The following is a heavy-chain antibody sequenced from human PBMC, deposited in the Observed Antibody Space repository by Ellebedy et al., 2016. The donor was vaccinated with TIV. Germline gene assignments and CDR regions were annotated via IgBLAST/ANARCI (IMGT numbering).Heavy chain of an antibody. CDR1: HGSIASYS. CDR3: ARAHGRALTGYYKSYYGMDV. J-gene: IGHJ6*02. V-gene: IGHV4-34*01. Sequence: MPGGSLRLSCSVFHGSIASYSWSWIRQPPGKGLEWIGEINHSGSTNNNPSLKSRVTISVDTSKNQFSLKLSSVTAADTAVYFCARAHGRALTGYYKSYYGMDVWGQGTTVTVSS. D-gene: IGHD3-9*01. CDR2: INHSGST.